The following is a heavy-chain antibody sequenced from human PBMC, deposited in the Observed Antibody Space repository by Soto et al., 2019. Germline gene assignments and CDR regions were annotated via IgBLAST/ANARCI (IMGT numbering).Heavy chain of an antibody. CDR3: ARARHVVAGTLGYIEY. D-gene: IGHD6-19*01. CDR1: GGSISSSSYY. Sequence: SETLSLTCTVSGGSISSSSYYGGWIRQPPGKGLEWIGSIYYSGSTYYNPSLKSRVTISVDTSKNQLSLQLNSVTPEDTAVFYCARARHVVAGTLGYIEYWGQRILVTVSS. V-gene: IGHV4-39*01. J-gene: IGHJ4*02. CDR2: IYYSGST.